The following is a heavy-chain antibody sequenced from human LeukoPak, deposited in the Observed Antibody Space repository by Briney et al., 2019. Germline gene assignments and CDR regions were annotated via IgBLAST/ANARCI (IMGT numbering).Heavy chain of an antibody. CDR1: GGSISSGSYY. Sequence: SETLSLTCTVSGGSISSGSYYWSWIRQPAGKGLEWIGRIYTSGSTNYNPSLKSRVTISVDTSKNQFSLKLSSVTAADTVVYYCARGLYGDYGDYWGQGTLVTVSS. J-gene: IGHJ4*02. CDR2: IYTSGST. CDR3: ARGLYGDYGDY. V-gene: IGHV4-61*02. D-gene: IGHD4-17*01.